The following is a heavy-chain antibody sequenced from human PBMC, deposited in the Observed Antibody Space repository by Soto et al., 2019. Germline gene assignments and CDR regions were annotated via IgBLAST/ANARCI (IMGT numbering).Heavy chain of an antibody. CDR1: GGSISSYY. CDR3: ARDSSIFGVVGGMDV. CDR2: IYTSGST. D-gene: IGHD3-3*01. Sequence: SETLSLTCTVSGGSISSYYWSWIRQPAGKGLEWIGRIYTSGSTNYNPSLKSRVTMSVDASKNQFSLKLSSVTAADTAVYYCARDSSIFGVVGGMDVWGQGTTATVSS. V-gene: IGHV4-4*07. J-gene: IGHJ6*02.